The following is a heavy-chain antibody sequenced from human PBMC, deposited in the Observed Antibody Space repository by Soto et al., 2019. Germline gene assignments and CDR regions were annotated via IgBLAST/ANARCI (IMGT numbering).Heavy chain of an antibody. CDR3: AKDRVGGTFYTPLGF. D-gene: IGHD1-7*01. CDR1: GFNFDNYG. V-gene: IGHV3-30*18. Sequence: QMQLVESGGGVVQPGGSLRLSCQASGFNFDNYGMHWVRQAPGKGLEWVAVITYDGSNKYYADSVKGRFTISRDNSKNTLSLHLNTLKPEDTAVYHCAKDRVGGTFYTPLGFWGQGTLVTVSS. CDR2: ITYDGSNK. J-gene: IGHJ4*02.